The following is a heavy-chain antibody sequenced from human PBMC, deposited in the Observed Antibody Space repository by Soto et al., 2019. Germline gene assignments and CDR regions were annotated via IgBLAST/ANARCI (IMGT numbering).Heavy chain of an antibody. D-gene: IGHD1-26*01. CDR1: GFTFNSYV. V-gene: IGHV3-30*03. CDR2: ISYDSTKT. J-gene: IGHJ6*02. CDR3: ARTRSAWSDFHYYSLDV. Sequence: GGSLRLSCAASGFTFNSYVMHWVRQCPGNGLEWVAFISYDSTKTYYADSAKGRFTISRDNSNSALYVQMNSLTGEDTAVYYCARTRSAWSDFHYYSLDVWGQGTTVTVSS.